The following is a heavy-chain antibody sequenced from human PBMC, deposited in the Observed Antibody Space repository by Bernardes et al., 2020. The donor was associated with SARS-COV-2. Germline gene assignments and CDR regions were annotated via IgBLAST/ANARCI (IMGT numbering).Heavy chain of an antibody. D-gene: IGHD6-19*01. V-gene: IGHV3-66*02. CDR2: IYRGGNT. CDR1: GFTVSDSY. Sequence: GGSLSLSCAASGFTVSDSYMTWVRQAPGKGLEWVSVIYRGGNTYYADSVRGRFTISRDSSKNTLYLQMNSLRPEDTAVYYCARRRAGGWDLDYWGQGTLVTVSS. CDR3: ARRRAGGWDLDY. J-gene: IGHJ4*02.